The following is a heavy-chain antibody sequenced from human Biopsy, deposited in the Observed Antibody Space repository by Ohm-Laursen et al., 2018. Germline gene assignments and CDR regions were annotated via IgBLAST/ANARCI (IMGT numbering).Heavy chain of an antibody. V-gene: IGHV4-39*01. D-gene: IGHD3-22*01. CDR2: IFYRGST. CDR1: GGSFTGHY. J-gene: IGHJ5*02. CDR3: ARDYDTSGYYYAS. Sequence: GTLSLTWPVSGGSFTGHYWTWIRQPPGKGLEWIGSIFYRGSTHYKPSLKSRVNISVDTSKNQFSLELNSVTAADTAAYYCARDYDTSGYYYASWGQGTLVTVSS.